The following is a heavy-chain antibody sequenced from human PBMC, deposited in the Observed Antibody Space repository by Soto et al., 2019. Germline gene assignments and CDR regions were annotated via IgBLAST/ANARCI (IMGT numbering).Heavy chain of an antibody. CDR2: ISGSGGNST. CDR1: GFTFSAYG. Sequence: GESLRLSCAASGFTFSAYGMSGVRQAPGKGLEWVSAISGSGGNSTFYGDSVKGRFTISRDNSKNTLYLEMSSLGAEDTAVYYCAKGGGSCCFDCWGQGTLVTVSS. J-gene: IGHJ4*02. CDR3: AKGGGSCCFDC. V-gene: IGHV3-23*01. D-gene: IGHD2-15*01.